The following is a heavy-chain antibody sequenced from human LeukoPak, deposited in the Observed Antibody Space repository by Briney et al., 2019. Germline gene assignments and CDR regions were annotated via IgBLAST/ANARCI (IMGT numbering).Heavy chain of an antibody. V-gene: IGHV1-3*01. CDR3: ARVPSAQDSYGYNLDY. J-gene: IGHJ4*02. D-gene: IGHD5-18*01. Sequence: ASVKVSCKASGGTFSSYTISWVRQAPGQRLEWMGWINAGNGNTKYSQKFQGRVTITRDTSASTAYMELSSLRSEDTAVYYCARVPSAQDSYGYNLDYWGQGTLVTVSS. CDR1: GGTFSSYT. CDR2: INAGNGNT.